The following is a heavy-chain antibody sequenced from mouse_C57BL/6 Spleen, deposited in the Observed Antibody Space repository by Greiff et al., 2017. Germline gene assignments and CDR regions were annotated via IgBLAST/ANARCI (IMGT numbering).Heavy chain of an antibody. D-gene: IGHD2-4*01. J-gene: IGHJ3*01. Sequence: VQLQQSGAELVRPGASVKLSCKASGYTFTSYGISWVKQRPGQGLEWIGEIYPRSGNTYYNEKFKGKATLTADKSSSTAYMELRSLASEDSAVYFCAAHYDGFAYWGQGTLVTVSA. CDR1: GYTFTSYG. CDR3: AAHYDGFAY. CDR2: IYPRSGNT. V-gene: IGHV1-81*01.